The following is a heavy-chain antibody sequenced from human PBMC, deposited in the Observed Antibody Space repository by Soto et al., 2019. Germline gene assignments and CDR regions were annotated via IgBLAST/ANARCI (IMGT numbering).Heavy chain of an antibody. V-gene: IGHV3-23*01. J-gene: IGHJ4*02. CDR1: GFTFSSYA. CDR2: ISGSGGST. Sequence: EVQLLESGGGLVQPGGSLRLSCAASGFTFSSYAMSWVRQAPGKGLEWVSAISGSGGSTYYADSVKGRFTIARDKSNNTLYLQMHSLRAEDTDVYYCAKDPRRGGGAAPGDYWGQGTLVTVSS. D-gene: IGHD6-6*01. CDR3: AKDPRRGGGAAPGDY.